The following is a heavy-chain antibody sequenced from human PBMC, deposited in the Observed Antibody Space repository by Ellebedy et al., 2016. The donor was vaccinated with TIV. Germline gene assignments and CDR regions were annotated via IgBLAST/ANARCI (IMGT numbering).Heavy chain of an antibody. Sequence: AASVKVSCKASGYTFTGYYIHWVRQAPGQGLEWMGWINPNSGGTNYAQKFQGRVTMTRDTSISTAYMELSRLRSDDTAVYYCARVWPGIAAADYWGQGTLVTVSS. D-gene: IGHD6-13*01. J-gene: IGHJ4*02. CDR3: ARVWPGIAAADY. V-gene: IGHV1-2*02. CDR2: INPNSGGT. CDR1: GYTFTGYY.